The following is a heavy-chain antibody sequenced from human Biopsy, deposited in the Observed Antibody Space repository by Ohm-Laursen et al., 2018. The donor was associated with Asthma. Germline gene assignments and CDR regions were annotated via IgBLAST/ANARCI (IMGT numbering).Heavy chain of an antibody. Sequence: ESLKISCKPSGYTFSDSWIGWVRQMSGKGLEWMGIIFAANSETKYSPSFQGQVTISVDMSISTAFLQWSSLKASDTAMYYCTRFIDGTFFADYWGQGTLVTVSS. J-gene: IGHJ4*02. D-gene: IGHD1-7*01. CDR3: TRFIDGTFFADY. V-gene: IGHV5-51*01. CDR1: GYTFSDSW. CDR2: IFAANSET.